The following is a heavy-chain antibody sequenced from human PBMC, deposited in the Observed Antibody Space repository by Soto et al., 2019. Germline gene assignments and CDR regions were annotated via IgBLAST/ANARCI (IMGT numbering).Heavy chain of an antibody. CDR1: GGSFSGYY. V-gene: IGHV4-34*01. CDR3: ARALPAYYYDSSGYFDY. D-gene: IGHD3-22*01. Sequence: XETLSLTCAVDGGSFSGYYWSWIRQPPGKGLEWIGEINHSGSTNYNPSLKSRVTISVDTSKNQFSLKLSSVTAADTAVYYCARALPAYYYDSSGYFDYRGQGTLVTVSS. J-gene: IGHJ4*02. CDR2: INHSGST.